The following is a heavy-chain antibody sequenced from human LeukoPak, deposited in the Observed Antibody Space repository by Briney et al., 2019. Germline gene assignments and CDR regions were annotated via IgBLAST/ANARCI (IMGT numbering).Heavy chain of an antibody. V-gene: IGHV3-23*01. Sequence: GGSLRLSCAASGFTFSSYAMSWVRQAPGKGLEWVTAISGSGGSTYYADSVKGRFTISRDNSKNTLYLQMNSLRAEDTAVYYCAKALRYGSGSFGDYFDYWGQGTLVTVSS. CDR2: ISGSGGST. D-gene: IGHD3-10*01. CDR1: GFTFSSYA. J-gene: IGHJ4*02. CDR3: AKALRYGSGSFGDYFDY.